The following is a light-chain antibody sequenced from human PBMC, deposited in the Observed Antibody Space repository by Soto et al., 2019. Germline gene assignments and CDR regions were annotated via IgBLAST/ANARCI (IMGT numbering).Light chain of an antibody. Sequence: SYELTQPSSVSVSPGQTARITCSGDVLAKKYARWFQQKPGQAPVLVIYKDSERPSGIPERFSGSCSGTTVTLTISGAQVEDEADYYCYSAADNNLRVFGGGTKLTVL. CDR1: VLAKKY. CDR3: YSAADNNLRV. V-gene: IGLV3-27*01. CDR2: KDS. J-gene: IGLJ2*01.